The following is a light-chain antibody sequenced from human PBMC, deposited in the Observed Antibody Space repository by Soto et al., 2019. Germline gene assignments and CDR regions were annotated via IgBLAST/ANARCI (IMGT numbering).Light chain of an antibody. CDR3: QQYNDWPLT. Sequence: EILMTQSPVTLSVSPGERATLSCRASQSVSSNLAWYQQKPGQAPSLLIYDAFTRATGIPARFSGTGSGTEFTLTISSLQSEDFALYYYQQYNDWPLTFGQGTKVEI. CDR2: DAF. V-gene: IGKV3-15*01. CDR1: QSVSSN. J-gene: IGKJ1*01.